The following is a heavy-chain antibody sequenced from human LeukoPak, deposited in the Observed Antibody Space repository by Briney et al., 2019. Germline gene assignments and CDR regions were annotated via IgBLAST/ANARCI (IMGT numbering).Heavy chain of an antibody. CDR3: ARSPEPYGSGSIVFDY. CDR2: IYYSGST. V-gene: IGHV4-59*01. CDR1: GGSISSYY. J-gene: IGHJ4*02. Sequence: SETLSLTCTVSGGSISSYYWSWIRQPPGKGLEWIGYIYYSGSTNYNPSLKSRVTISVDTSKNQFSLKLSSVTAADTAVYYCARSPEPYGSGSIVFDYWGQGTLVTVSS. D-gene: IGHD3-10*01.